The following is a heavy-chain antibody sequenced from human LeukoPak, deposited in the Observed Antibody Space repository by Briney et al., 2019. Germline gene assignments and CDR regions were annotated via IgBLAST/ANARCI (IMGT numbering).Heavy chain of an antibody. J-gene: IGHJ4*02. D-gene: IGHD6-19*01. Sequence: ASVKVSCKASGYTFTGYYMHWVRQAPGQGLEWMGWINPNSGGTYYAQKFQGRVTMTRDTSISTAYMELSRLRSDDTAVYYCARGKWLGGPFDYWGQGTLVTVSS. CDR1: GYTFTGYY. CDR3: ARGKWLGGPFDY. V-gene: IGHV1-2*02. CDR2: INPNSGGT.